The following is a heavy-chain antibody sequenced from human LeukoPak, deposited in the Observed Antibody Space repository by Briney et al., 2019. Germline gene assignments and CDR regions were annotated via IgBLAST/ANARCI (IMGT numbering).Heavy chain of an antibody. CDR3: ARDGSNSSPSAPNYYYYYYMDV. V-gene: IGHV4-61*02. J-gene: IGHJ6*03. D-gene: IGHD6-6*01. CDR2: IYTSGST. CDR1: GGSISSGSYY. Sequence: SETLSLTCTVSGGSISSGSYYWGWIRQPAGKGLEWIGRIYTSGSTNYNPSLKSRVTISVDTSKNQFSLKLSSVTAADTAVYYCARDGSNSSPSAPNYYYYYYMDVWGKGTTVTVSS.